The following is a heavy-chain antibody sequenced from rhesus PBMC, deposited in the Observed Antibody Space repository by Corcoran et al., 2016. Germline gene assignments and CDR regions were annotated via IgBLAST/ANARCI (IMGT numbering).Heavy chain of an antibody. CDR3: ARPWGNYMWH. D-gene: IGHD4-17*01. Sequence: QVQLQESGPGLVKPSETLSLTCAVSGYSISSGYYWVWIRQPPGKGLEYIGYISGSSGSTYYNPSPKSRVTSSKDTAKNQFSLKLSSVTAADTAVYYCARPWGNYMWHWGQGVLVTVSS. J-gene: IGHJ4*01. V-gene: IGHV4-99*01. CDR2: ISGSSGST. CDR1: GYSISSGYY.